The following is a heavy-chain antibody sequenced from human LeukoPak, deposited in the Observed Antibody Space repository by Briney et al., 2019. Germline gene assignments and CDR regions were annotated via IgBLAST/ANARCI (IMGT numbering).Heavy chain of an antibody. J-gene: IGHJ2*01. CDR2: ISYDGSNK. CDR3: ARSWGYCSGGSCPPHWYFDL. D-gene: IGHD2-15*01. V-gene: IGHV3-30*04. CDR1: GFTFSSYA. Sequence: PGRSLRLSCAASGFTFSSYAMHWVRQAPGKGLEWVAVISYDGSNKYYADSVKGRFTISRDNSENTLYLQMSSLRPEDTAVYYCARSWGYCSGGSCPPHWYFDLWGRGTLVTVSS.